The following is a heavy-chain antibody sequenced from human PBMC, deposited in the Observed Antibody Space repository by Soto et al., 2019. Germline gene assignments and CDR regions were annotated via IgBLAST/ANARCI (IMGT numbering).Heavy chain of an antibody. D-gene: IGHD2-15*01. CDR1: GYGFSIHW. Sequence: GASLKISCKGSGYGFSIHWVARLRQMPGKGLEWVGIIYPGNSNTMYSPSFQGQVTISADTALSTTYLQWDTLKPSEPATFFWASDSHCDGGNCHMGGFDMWGQGTMVTVSS. V-gene: IGHV5-51*01. CDR3: ASDSHCDGGNCHMGGFDM. CDR2: IYPGNSNT. J-gene: IGHJ3*02.